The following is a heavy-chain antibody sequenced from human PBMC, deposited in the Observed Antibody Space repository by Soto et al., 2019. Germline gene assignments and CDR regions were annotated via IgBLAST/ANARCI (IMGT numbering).Heavy chain of an antibody. D-gene: IGHD3-22*01. CDR2: ISYDGSNK. V-gene: IGHV3-30-3*01. Sequence: GGSLRLSCAASGFTFSSYAMHWVRQAPGKGLEWVAVISYDGSNKYYADSVKGRFTISRDNSKNSLYLQMNSLRAEDTAVYYCARVNYYDSSGYYYNGAFDIWGQGTMVT. CDR1: GFTFSSYA. J-gene: IGHJ3*02. CDR3: ARVNYYDSSGYYYNGAFDI.